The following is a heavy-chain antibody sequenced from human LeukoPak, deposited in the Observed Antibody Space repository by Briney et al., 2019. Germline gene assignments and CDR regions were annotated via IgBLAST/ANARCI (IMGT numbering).Heavy chain of an antibody. V-gene: IGHV4-34*01. Sequence: SETLSLTCAVYGGSFSGYYWSWIRQPPGKGLEWIGEVNHSGSTNYNPSLKSRVTISVDTSKNQFSLKLSSVTAAHTAVYYCAVGYSGYATFDYWGQGTLVTVSS. CDR3: AVGYSGYATFDY. D-gene: IGHD5-12*01. J-gene: IGHJ4*02. CDR2: VNHSGST. CDR1: GGSFSGYY.